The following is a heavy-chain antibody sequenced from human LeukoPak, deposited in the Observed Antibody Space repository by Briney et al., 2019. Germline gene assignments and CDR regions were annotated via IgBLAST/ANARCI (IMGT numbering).Heavy chain of an antibody. CDR2: INPNSGGT. V-gene: IGHV1-2*06. Sequence: ASVKVSCKASGYTFTGYYMHWVQQAPGQGLEWMGRINPNSGGTNYAQKFQGRVTMTRDTSISTAYMELSRLRSDDTAVYYCARRVQLERRLGNAFDIWGQGTMVTVSS. CDR3: ARRVQLERRLGNAFDI. CDR1: GYTFTGYY. D-gene: IGHD1-1*01. J-gene: IGHJ3*02.